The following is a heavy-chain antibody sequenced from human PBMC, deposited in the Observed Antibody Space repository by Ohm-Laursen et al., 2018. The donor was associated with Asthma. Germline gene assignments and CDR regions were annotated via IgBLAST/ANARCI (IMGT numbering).Heavy chain of an antibody. CDR2: IHYSGST. Sequence: SETLSLTCTVSGGSISSGHYYWTWIRQHPGKGLEWIGNIHYSGSTIYNPSLESRLTISVDTSKNQFSLNLSSVTAADTALYYCARDGWLRGSFDYWGQGTLVTVSS. CDR3: ARDGWLRGSFDY. V-gene: IGHV4-31*03. J-gene: IGHJ4*02. D-gene: IGHD3-10*01. CDR1: GGSISSGHYY.